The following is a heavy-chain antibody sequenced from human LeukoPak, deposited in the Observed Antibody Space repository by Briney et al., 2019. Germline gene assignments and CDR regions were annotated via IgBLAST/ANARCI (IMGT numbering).Heavy chain of an antibody. D-gene: IGHD6-13*01. V-gene: IGHV3-53*01. Sequence: GGSLRLSCAASGFTVSSNYMSWVRQAPGKGLEWVSVIYSGGSTYYADSVKGRFTISRDNSKNTLYLQMNSLRAEDTAVYYCARGAAAAGNGVLDYWGQGTLVTVYS. CDR3: ARGAAAAGNGVLDY. CDR2: IYSGGST. CDR1: GFTVSSNY. J-gene: IGHJ4*02.